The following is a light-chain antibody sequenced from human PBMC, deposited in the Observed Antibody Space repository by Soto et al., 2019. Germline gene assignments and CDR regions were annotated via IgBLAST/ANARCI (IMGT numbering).Light chain of an antibody. Sequence: QSVLTQPPSASGTPGQRVTISCSGSSSNIGSNAVTWYQQFPGTAPKLLIYGNHQRPSGVPDRFSGSKSGSSASLAISGLQSEDEADYFCAVWDDSLSGLVFGGGTKVTVL. CDR2: GNH. J-gene: IGLJ3*02. V-gene: IGLV1-44*01. CDR3: AVWDDSLSGLV. CDR1: SSNIGSNA.